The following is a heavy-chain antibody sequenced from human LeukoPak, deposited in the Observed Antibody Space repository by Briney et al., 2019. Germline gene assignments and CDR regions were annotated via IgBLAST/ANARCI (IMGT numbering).Heavy chain of an antibody. D-gene: IGHD4/OR15-4a*01. Sequence: ASVKVSCKVSGYTLTELSMHWVRQAPGKGLEWMGGFDPEDGETIYAQKFQGRVTMTEDTSTDTAYMELSSLRSEDTAVYYCPTAGAPYYYYGMDVWGQGTTVTVSS. CDR1: GYTLTELS. J-gene: IGHJ6*02. CDR2: FDPEDGET. CDR3: PTAGAPYYYYGMDV. V-gene: IGHV1-24*01.